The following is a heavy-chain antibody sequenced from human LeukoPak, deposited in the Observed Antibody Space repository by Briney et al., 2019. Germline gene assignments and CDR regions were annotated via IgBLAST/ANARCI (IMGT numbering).Heavy chain of an antibody. CDR3: AKEREPTGSPLFDS. D-gene: IGHD1-1*01. Sequence: ETGGSLRLSCAASGFTFSSYAMSWVRQAPGKGLEWVSGIRDSGDRTFYADPVKGRFTISRDNSKKTLYLQMNSLGAEDTALYYCAKEREPTGSPLFDSWGQGTLVTVSS. J-gene: IGHJ4*02. CDR2: IRDSGDRT. CDR1: GFTFSSYA. V-gene: IGHV3-23*01.